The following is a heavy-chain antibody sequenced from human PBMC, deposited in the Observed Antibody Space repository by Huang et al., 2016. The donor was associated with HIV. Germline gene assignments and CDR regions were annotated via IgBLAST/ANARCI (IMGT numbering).Heavy chain of an antibody. CDR2: INCNGGST. D-gene: IGHD3-22*01. CDR3: ASFQNYYDTSGYYNDAFDI. J-gene: IGHJ3*02. CDR1: GFFFDDYG. V-gene: IGHV3-20*04. Sequence: EVQLVESGGRVVRPGGSLRLSCAASGFFFDDYGMSWVRHAPGEGRGWVSGINCNGGSTGYADSVKGRFIISRDSAKNSLYLQMNSLRAEDTALYYCASFQNYYDTSGYYNDAFDIWGQGTMVTVSS.